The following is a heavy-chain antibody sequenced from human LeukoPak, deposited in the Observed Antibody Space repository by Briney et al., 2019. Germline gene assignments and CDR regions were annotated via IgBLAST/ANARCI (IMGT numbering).Heavy chain of an antibody. D-gene: IGHD4-23*01. J-gene: IGHJ4*02. CDR1: GFTFNNYA. V-gene: IGHV3-30*04. CDR3: AKPTTVLTSYYFDY. Sequence: GGSLRLSCATSGFTFNNYAMHWVRQAPGKGLEWVAVISYDGSNKYYADSVKGRFTISRDNSKNTLYLQMNNLRAEDTAVYYCAKPTTVLTSYYFDYWGQGTLVTVSS. CDR2: ISYDGSNK.